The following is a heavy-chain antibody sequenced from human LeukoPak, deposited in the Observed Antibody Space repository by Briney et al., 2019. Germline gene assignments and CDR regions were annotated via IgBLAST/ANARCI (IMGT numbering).Heavy chain of an antibody. Sequence: GGSLRLSCAASGFTSSRFGIHWVRQAPGKGLEWVAVISHDGSNKYYADSVKGRFTISRDNSKNTLYVQINSLTTEDTAVYYCAKDSSGYYGGYFDYWGQGTLVTVSS. D-gene: IGHD3-22*01. CDR1: GFTSSRFG. CDR2: ISHDGSNK. V-gene: IGHV3-30*18. CDR3: AKDSSGYYGGYFDY. J-gene: IGHJ4*02.